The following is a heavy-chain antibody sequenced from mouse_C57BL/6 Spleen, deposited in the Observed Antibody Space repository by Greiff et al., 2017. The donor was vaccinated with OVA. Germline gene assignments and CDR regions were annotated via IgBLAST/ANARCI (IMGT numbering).Heavy chain of an antibody. CDR1: GYTFTDYY. J-gene: IGHJ2*01. CDR2: INPYNGGT. CDR3: ARKDSPFDY. D-gene: IGHD6-1*01. Sequence: EVQLQESGPVLVKPGASVKMSCKASGYTFTDYYMNWVKQSHGKSLEWIGVINPYNGGTSYNQKFKGKATLTVDKSSSTAYMELNSLTSEDSAVYYCARKDSPFDYWGQGTTLTVSS. V-gene: IGHV1-19*01.